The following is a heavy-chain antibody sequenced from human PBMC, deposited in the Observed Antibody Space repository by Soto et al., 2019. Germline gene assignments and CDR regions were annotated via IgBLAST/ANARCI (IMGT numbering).Heavy chain of an antibody. V-gene: IGHV3-48*03. CDR1: GFSFSDYE. CDR2: ISFSGSTI. D-gene: IGHD3-10*01. Sequence: GGSLRLSCAASGFSFSDYEMNWVRQAPGKGLEWVAHISFSGSTIYYADSVKGRFSISRDNSDNFLHLQVSGLRADDSGVYYCARGAGFFYGVDVWGLGTTVTVSS. CDR3: ARGAGFFYGVDV. J-gene: IGHJ6*02.